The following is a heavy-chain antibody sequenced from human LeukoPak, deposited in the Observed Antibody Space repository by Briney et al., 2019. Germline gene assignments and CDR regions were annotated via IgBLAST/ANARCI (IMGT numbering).Heavy chain of an antibody. J-gene: IGHJ4*02. V-gene: IGHV3-11*01. D-gene: IGHD3-3*01. Sequence: SGRTLRLSCAASGFTFSDYYMSWIRQAPGQGLECVTYFSSSGSTISYTESVKGRFTISRDNAKNSLYLQMNSLRAEDTAVYYCARGGSYDTLPFDYWGQGTLVTVSS. CDR2: FSSSGSTI. CDR1: GFTFSDYY. CDR3: ARGGSYDTLPFDY.